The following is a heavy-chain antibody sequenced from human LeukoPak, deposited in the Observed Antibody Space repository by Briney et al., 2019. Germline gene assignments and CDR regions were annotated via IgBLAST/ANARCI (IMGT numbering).Heavy chain of an antibody. CDR1: GFSFMTYA. V-gene: IGHV3-23*01. D-gene: IGHD3-3*01. CDR3: AKGYDFWSGYTFDY. J-gene: IGHJ4*02. Sequence: GGSLRLSCAASGFSFMTYAMTWVRQAPGQGLEWVSVISGSGGLIDYADSVKGRFTISKDSSKKTVYLQMTSLRADDTAVYYCAKGYDFWSGYTFDYWGQGTLVTVSS. CDR2: ISGSGGLI.